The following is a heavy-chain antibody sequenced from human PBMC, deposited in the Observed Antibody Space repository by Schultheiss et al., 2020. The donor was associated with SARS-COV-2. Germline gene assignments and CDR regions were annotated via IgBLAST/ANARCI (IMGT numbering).Heavy chain of an antibody. J-gene: IGHJ6*02. D-gene: IGHD3-22*01. CDR1: GFSVSSNC. Sequence: GGSLRLSCAASGFSVSSNCMSWVRQAPGKGLVWVSRLNEDGSHTNYADSVKGRFTISRDNAKNSLDLQMSSLRAEDTAVYYCARKSHSYYDSSGYYRGYYGMDVWGQGTTVTVSS. V-gene: IGHV3-74*01. CDR2: LNEDGSHT. CDR3: ARKSHSYYDSSGYYRGYYGMDV.